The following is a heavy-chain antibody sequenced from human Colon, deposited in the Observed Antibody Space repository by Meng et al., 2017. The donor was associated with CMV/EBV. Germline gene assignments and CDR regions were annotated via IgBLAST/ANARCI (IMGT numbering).Heavy chain of an antibody. CDR1: PDTIDINRYH. J-gene: IGHJ4*02. CDR2: IYYTVKT. V-gene: IGHV4-39*07. CDR3: AVVNLTRSAITTAY. Sequence: LHRPYSAPGLVKPSETLSLTCTVSPDTIDINRYHCARNPPSPGVVLELIRTIYYTVKTHYNPSLKSRVTISLDSSQKQFSLNLTSVTAADTAIYFCAVVNLTRSAITTAYWGQRTLVTVSS. D-gene: IGHD3-22*01.